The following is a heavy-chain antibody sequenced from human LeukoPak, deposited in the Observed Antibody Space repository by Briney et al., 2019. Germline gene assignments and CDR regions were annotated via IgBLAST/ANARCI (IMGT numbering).Heavy chain of an antibody. D-gene: IGHD3-10*01. Sequence: TGGSLRLSCAASGFTFSDHYMDWVRQATGKGLEWVGRISNKANSYTTEYAASVKGRFTISRDDSKNSLYLEMTSLKTEDTAFYYCTRSTYGTLNPYYHYYYIDVWGKGTTVTVSS. CDR3: TRSTYGTLNPYYHYYYIDV. V-gene: IGHV3-72*01. CDR2: ISNKANSYTT. CDR1: GFTFSDHY. J-gene: IGHJ6*03.